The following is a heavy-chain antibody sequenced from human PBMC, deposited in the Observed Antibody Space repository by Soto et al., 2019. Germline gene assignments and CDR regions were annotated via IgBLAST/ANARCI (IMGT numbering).Heavy chain of an antibody. J-gene: IGHJ4*02. V-gene: IGHV4-39*02. Sequence: QLQMQESGPGLVKPSETLSLTCTVSGGSISSSAYYWGWIRQPPGKGLEWIGSIYYSGGTSYKPSLESRVTMSVDTSKNEFSLRLTSVTAADTAVYFCARESGWGYYSHGGQGTLVTVAS. CDR1: GGSISSSAYY. CDR3: ARESGWGYYSH. CDR2: IYYSGGT. D-gene: IGHD2-15*01.